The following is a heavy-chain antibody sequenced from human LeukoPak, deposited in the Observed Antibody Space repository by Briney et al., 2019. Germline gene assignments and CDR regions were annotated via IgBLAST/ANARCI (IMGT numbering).Heavy chain of an antibody. CDR2: IYYSGST. Sequence: SETLSLTCTVSGGSISSYYWSWIRQPPGKGLEWIGYIYYSGSTNYNPSLKSRVTISVDTSKNQFSLKLSSVTAADTAVYYCARGGSSWYRGNWFDPWGQGTLVTVSS. V-gene: IGHV4-59*01. CDR1: GGSISSYY. J-gene: IGHJ5*02. CDR3: ARGGSSWYRGNWFDP. D-gene: IGHD6-13*01.